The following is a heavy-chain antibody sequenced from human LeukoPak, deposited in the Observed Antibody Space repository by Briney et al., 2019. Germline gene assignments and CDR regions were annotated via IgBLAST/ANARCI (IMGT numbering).Heavy chain of an antibody. V-gene: IGHV1-2*02. D-gene: IGHD3-10*01. CDR1: GYTFTGYY. J-gene: IGHJ5*02. CDR2: INPNSGGT. Sequence: GASVKVSCKASGYTFTGYYMHWVRQAPGQGLEWMGWINPNSGGTNYAQKFQGRVTMTRDTSISTAYMELSRLRSDDTAVYYCARVAGEVLLWFGEKSGWFDPWGQGTLVTVSS. CDR3: ARVAGEVLLWFGEKSGWFDP.